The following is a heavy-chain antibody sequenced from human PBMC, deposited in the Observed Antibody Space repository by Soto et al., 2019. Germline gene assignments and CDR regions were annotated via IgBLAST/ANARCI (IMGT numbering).Heavy chain of an antibody. V-gene: IGHV1-18*01. CDR3: ARGGVCGGDCPVFDY. J-gene: IGHJ4*02. D-gene: IGHD2-21*02. CDR1: GYILTSYA. CDR2: ITAYNGNT. Sequence: ASVKGACKASGYILTSYASSWVRQAPGQGLEWMGWITAYNGNTNYAQKLQGRVTMTTDTSTTTAYMELRSLRSDDTAVYYCARGGVCGGDCPVFDYWGQGTLVTVSS.